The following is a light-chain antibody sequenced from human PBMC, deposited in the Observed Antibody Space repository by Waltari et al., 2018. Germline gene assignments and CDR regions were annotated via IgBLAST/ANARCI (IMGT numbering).Light chain of an antibody. CDR3: QSYDRPLSSWV. Sequence: QAVLTQPPSVSGAPGQRVTISCTGSSPNIGADYDVPWYQQLPGKPPKLIIYNNDNRPAGVPVRFSGSKSGTSGSLAITGLQADDEADYYCQSYDRPLSSWVFGGGTKLTVL. CDR2: NND. V-gene: IGLV1-40*01. J-gene: IGLJ3*02. CDR1: SPNIGADYD.